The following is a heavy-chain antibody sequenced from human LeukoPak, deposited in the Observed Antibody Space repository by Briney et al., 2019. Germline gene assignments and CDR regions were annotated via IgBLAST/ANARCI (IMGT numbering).Heavy chain of an antibody. J-gene: IGHJ4*02. V-gene: IGHV3-15*01. D-gene: IGHD1-1*01. CDR3: TTVWNVVPSFDY. CDR2: IKSKTDGGTT. CDR1: GFTFSNAW. Sequence: PGGSLRLSCAASGFTFSNAWMSWVRQAPGKGLEWAGRIKSKTDGGTTDYAAPVKGRFTISRDDSKNTLYLQMNSLKTEDTAVYYCTTVWNVVPSFDYWGQGTLVTVSS.